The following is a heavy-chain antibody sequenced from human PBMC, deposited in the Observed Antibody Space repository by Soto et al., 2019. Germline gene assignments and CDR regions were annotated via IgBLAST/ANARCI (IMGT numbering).Heavy chain of an antibody. V-gene: IGHV1-2*02. CDR1: GYTFTGYY. CDR2: INPNSGGT. J-gene: IGHJ4*02. CDR3: ARGPSRLWPYDSSGYYFDY. Sequence: QVQLVQSGAEVKKPGASVKVSCKASGYTFTGYYMHWVRQAPGQGLEWMGWINPNSGGTNYAPKFQGRVTMTRDTSISTAYMELSRLRSDNTAVYYCARGPSRLWPYDSSGYYFDYWGQGTLVTVSS. D-gene: IGHD3-22*01.